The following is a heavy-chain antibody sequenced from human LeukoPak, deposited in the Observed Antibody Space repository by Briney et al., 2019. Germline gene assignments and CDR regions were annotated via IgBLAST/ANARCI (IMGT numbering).Heavy chain of an antibody. CDR1: GFTFSSYA. D-gene: IGHD4-17*01. CDR2: ISYDGSNK. Sequence: GRSLRLSCAASGFTFSSYAMHWVRQAPGKGLEWVAVISYDGSNKYYADSVKGRFTISRDNSKNTLYLQMNSLRAEDTAVYYCARDYGGNGCFDYWGQGTLVTVSS. CDR3: ARDYGGNGCFDY. J-gene: IGHJ4*02. V-gene: IGHV3-30-3*01.